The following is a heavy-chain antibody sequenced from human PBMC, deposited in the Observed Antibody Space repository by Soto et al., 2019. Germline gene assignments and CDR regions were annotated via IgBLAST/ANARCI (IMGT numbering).Heavy chain of an antibody. J-gene: IGHJ3*02. CDR3: TIQCSSTSCSNAFDI. CDR2: IRSKANSYAT. CDR1: GFPFSGSA. V-gene: IGHV3-73*02. Sequence: EVQLVESGGGLVQPGGSLKLSCAASGFPFSGSAMHWVRQASGKGLEWVGRIRSKANSYATAYAASVKGRFTISRDDSKNTAYLQMNSLRTEDTAVYYCTIQCSSTSCSNAFDIWGQGTMVTVSS. D-gene: IGHD2-2*01.